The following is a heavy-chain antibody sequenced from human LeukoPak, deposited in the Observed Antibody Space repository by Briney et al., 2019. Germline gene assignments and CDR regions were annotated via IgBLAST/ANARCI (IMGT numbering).Heavy chain of an antibody. CDR1: EFSVGSNY. CDR2: IYSGGST. Sequence: GGSLRLSCAASEFSVGSNYMTWVRQAPGKGLEWVSLIYSGGSTYYADSVKGRFTISRDNSKNTLYLQMNSLRAEDTAVYYCTRSTFRGRHHRKIAAAGQYYYYMDVWGKGTTVTVSS. CDR3: TRSTFRGRHHRKIAAAGQYYYYMDV. V-gene: IGHV3-66*01. D-gene: IGHD6-13*01. J-gene: IGHJ6*03.